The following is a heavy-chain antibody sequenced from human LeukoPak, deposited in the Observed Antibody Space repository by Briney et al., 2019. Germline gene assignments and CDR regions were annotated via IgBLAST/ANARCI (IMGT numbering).Heavy chain of an antibody. J-gene: IGHJ4*02. V-gene: IGHV3-7*01. D-gene: IGHD2-2*02. CDR1: GFTFSNAW. Sequence: GGSLRLSCAASGFTFSNAWMSWVRQAPGKGLEWVANIKQDGSEKYYVDSVKGRFTISRDNAKNSLYLQMNSLRAEDTAVYYCARDSYDIVVVPAAIRGGWGQGTLVTVSS. CDR2: IKQDGSEK. CDR3: ARDSYDIVVVPAAIRGG.